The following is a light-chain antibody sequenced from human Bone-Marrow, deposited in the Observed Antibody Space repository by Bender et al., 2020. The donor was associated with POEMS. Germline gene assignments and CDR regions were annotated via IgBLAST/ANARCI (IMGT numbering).Light chain of an antibody. J-gene: IGLJ3*02. CDR1: SSDVGDYNR. V-gene: IGLV2-18*02. Sequence: QSALTQPPSVSGSPEQSVTISCTATSSDVGDYNRVSWYQQPPGTAPKLIIYAVTNRPSGVPDRFSGSKSGNTASLTISGLQAEDEADYYCASKTSSNTLVFGGGTKLTVL. CDR2: AVT. CDR3: ASKTSSNTLV.